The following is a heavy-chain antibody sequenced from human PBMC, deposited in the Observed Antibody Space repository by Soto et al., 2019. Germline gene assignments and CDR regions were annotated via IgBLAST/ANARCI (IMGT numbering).Heavy chain of an antibody. CDR1: GYTFPSYD. D-gene: IGHD6-13*01. CDR2: MNPNSGNT. J-gene: IGHJ4*02. Sequence: ASVKVSCKASGYTFPSYDINWVRQATGQGLEWMGWMNPNSGNTGYAQKFQGRVTMTRNTSISTAYMELSSLRSEDTAVYYCARELAYSSSWYDYWGQGTLVTVSS. V-gene: IGHV1-8*01. CDR3: ARELAYSSSWYDY.